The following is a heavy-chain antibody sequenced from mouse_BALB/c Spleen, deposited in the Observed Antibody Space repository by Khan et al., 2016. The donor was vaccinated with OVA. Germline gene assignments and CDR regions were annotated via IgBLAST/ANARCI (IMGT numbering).Heavy chain of an antibody. CDR2: MHFSGRT. D-gene: IGHD2-4*01. J-gene: IGHJ2*01. CDR3: SNFDYGEIDH. Sequence: EVQLVESGPDLVEPSQSLSLTCTVTGYSITSDYSWHWIRQFPGNKLEWLGYMHFSGRTNYNPSLKSRISITRDTSKNQFFLQLNSVTTGDSATYYCSNFDYGEIDHWGQGTTLTVSS. V-gene: IGHV3-1*02. CDR1: GYSITSDYS.